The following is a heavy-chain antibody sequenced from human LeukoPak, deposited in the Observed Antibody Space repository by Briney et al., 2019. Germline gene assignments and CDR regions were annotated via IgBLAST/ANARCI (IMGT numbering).Heavy chain of an antibody. CDR1: GGSFSGYY. CDR2: IDYSGST. D-gene: IGHD2-15*01. CDR3: ARGLRQGGTYGLDV. Sequence: SQTLSLTCAVYGGSFSGYYWSWIRQPPGKGLEWIGEIDYSGSTDSNPSHKGRVTISVDTSMNQFSLTLTSVTAADTAVYYCARGLRQGGTYGLDVWGQGNSVTVSS. V-gene: IGHV4-34*01. J-gene: IGHJ6*02.